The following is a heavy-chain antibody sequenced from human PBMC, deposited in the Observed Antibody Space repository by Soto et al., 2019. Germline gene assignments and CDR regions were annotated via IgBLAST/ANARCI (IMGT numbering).Heavy chain of an antibody. CDR1: GYTFTTYY. Sequence: QVPLVQSGAEVKKPGASVNVSCKASGYTFTTYYMHWVRQAPGQGLEWMGIINPSGGSTSYAQKFQGRVTMTRDTSTSTVYMELSGLRSEDTAVYYCAKPSSSSWYYFDYWGQGTLVTVSS. J-gene: IGHJ4*02. CDR2: INPSGGST. D-gene: IGHD6-13*01. V-gene: IGHV1-46*03. CDR3: AKPSSSSWYYFDY.